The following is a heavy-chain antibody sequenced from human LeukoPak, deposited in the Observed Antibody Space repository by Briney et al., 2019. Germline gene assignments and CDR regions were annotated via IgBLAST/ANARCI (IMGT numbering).Heavy chain of an antibody. V-gene: IGHV3-23*01. D-gene: IGHD2-2*01. CDR3: ARWGPYCSSTSCYGLGY. CDR2: IIRSGGST. CDR1: GFTFNNYA. Sequence: PGGSLRLSCVASGFTFNNYAMCWVRQAPGKGLEWVSAIIRSGGSTYYADSVKGRFTISRDNSKNTLYLQMNSLRAEDTAVYYCARWGPYCSSTSCYGLGYWGQGTLVTVSS. J-gene: IGHJ4*02.